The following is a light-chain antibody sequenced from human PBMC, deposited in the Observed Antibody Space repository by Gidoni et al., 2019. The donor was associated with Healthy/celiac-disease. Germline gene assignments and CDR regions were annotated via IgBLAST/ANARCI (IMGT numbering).Light chain of an antibody. CDR2: GAS. Sequence: EIVLTQSPGTLSLSPGERATLSCRASQSVSSSYLAWYQQKPGQAPRLLIYGASSRATGIPDRFSGSGSGTDFTLTISSLEPEDFAVYYCQQYGRSPYTFGQGTQLEIK. CDR3: QQYGRSPYT. J-gene: IGKJ2*01. CDR1: QSVSSSY. V-gene: IGKV3-20*01.